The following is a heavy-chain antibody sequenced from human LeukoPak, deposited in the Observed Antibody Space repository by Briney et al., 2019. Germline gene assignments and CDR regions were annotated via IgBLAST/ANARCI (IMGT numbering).Heavy chain of an antibody. CDR1: GYTFTSYG. CDR3: ARDRAPYYDILTGDDAFDM. D-gene: IGHD3-9*01. CDR2: ISAYNGNT. Sequence: ASVKVSCKASGYTFTSYGISWVRQAPGQGLEWMGWISAYNGNTNYAQKYQGRVTMTTDTSTNTAYMELRSLRSDDTAVYYCARDRAPYYDILTGDDAFDMWGQGTMVTVSS. J-gene: IGHJ3*02. V-gene: IGHV1-18*01.